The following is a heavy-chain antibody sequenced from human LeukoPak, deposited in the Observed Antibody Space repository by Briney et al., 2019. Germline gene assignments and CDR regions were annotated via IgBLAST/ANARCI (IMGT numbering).Heavy chain of an antibody. CDR2: IIPIFGTA. D-gene: IGHD3-9*01. Sequence: ASVKVSCKASGGTFSSYATSWVRQAPGQGLEWMGGIIPIFGTANYAQKFQGRVTITADKSTSTAYMELSSLRSEDTAVYYCAREFRVLRYFDWFPRDAFDIWGQGTMVTVSS. CDR3: AREFRVLRYFDWFPRDAFDI. V-gene: IGHV1-69*06. CDR1: GGTFSSYA. J-gene: IGHJ3*02.